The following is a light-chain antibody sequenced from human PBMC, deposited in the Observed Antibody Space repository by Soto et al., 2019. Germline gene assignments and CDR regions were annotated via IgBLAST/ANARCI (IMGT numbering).Light chain of an antibody. J-gene: IGKJ1*01. CDR3: HQYDSWT. CDR1: QSFNSIY. Sequence: SLLMQSRSMRSLPLRRVATLSCRASQSFNSIYLAWYQQKPGQAPRLLIYGGSSRATGIPDRFSGSGYGTDFTLTISRLEPEDFAVYYCHQYDSWTFGQGTKVDIK. CDR2: GGS. V-gene: IGKV3-20*01.